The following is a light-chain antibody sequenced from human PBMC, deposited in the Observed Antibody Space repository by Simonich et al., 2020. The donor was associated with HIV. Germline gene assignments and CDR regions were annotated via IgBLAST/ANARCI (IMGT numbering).Light chain of an antibody. CDR1: SGSIASNY. CDR2: EDN. V-gene: IGLV6-57*03. Sequence: NFMLTQPHSVSESPGKTVTISCSRSSGSIASNYVQWYQQRPGSAPTTVIYEDNHRPSGVPDRFSGSIDSSSNSAPLTISGLKTEDEADYYCQSYDSSNHVIFGGGTKLTVL. J-gene: IGLJ2*01. CDR3: QSYDSSNHVI.